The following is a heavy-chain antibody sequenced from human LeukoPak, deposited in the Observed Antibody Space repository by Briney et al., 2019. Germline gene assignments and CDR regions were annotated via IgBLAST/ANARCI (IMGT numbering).Heavy chain of an antibody. CDR3: ARGVTAMVRYYYYGMDV. J-gene: IGHJ6*02. V-gene: IGHV4-31*03. Sequence: SETLSLTCTVSGGSISSGGYYWSWIRQHSGKGLEWIGYIYYSGSTYYNPSLKSRVTISVDTSKNQFSLKLSSVTAADTAVYYCARGVTAMVRYYYYGMDVWGQGTTVTVSS. D-gene: IGHD5-18*01. CDR2: IYYSGST. CDR1: GGSISSGGYY.